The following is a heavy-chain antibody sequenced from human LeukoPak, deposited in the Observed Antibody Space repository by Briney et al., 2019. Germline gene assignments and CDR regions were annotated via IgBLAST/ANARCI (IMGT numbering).Heavy chain of an antibody. D-gene: IGHD4-17*01. V-gene: IGHV3-23*01. Sequence: GGSLRLSCAASGFAFSSYAMSWVRQAPGKGLEWVSGISGNGVNTYHADSVKGRFTISRDNAKNSLYLQMNSLRAEDTAVYYCARDYGDYEDYWGQGTLVTVSS. CDR2: ISGNGVNT. J-gene: IGHJ4*02. CDR3: ARDYGDYEDY. CDR1: GFAFSSYA.